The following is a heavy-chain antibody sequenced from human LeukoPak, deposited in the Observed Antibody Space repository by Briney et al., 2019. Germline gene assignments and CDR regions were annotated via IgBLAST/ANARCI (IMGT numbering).Heavy chain of an antibody. CDR2: IYHSGST. CDR3: ARGRRYCSSTSCTDDFDI. CDR1: GYSISSGYY. D-gene: IGHD2-2*01. V-gene: IGHV4-38-2*02. J-gene: IGHJ3*02. Sequence: SETLSLTCTVSGYSISSGYYWGWIRQPPGKGLEWIGSIYHSGSTYYNPSLKSRVTISVDTSKNQFSLKLSSVTAADTAVYYCARGRRYCSSTSCTDDFDIWGQGTMVTVSS.